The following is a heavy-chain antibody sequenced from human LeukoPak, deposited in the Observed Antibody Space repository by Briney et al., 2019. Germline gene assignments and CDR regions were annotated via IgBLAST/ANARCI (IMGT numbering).Heavy chain of an antibody. CDR3: ARRGLPDV. V-gene: IGHV3-7*01. Sequence: GGSLRLSCAASGFTFSTYWMSWVRQAPGKGLEWVVNIKQDGSEKYYVDSVKGRFTISRDNAKNSLYLQMNNLGVEDTAVYYCARRGLPDVWGKGTTVTVSS. D-gene: IGHD2-15*01. J-gene: IGHJ6*03. CDR2: IKQDGSEK. CDR1: GFTFSTYW.